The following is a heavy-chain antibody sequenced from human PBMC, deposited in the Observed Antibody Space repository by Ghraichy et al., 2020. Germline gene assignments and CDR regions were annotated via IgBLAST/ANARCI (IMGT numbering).Heavy chain of an antibody. D-gene: IGHD6-19*01. V-gene: IGHV4-4*02. Sequence: SETLSLTCTVSGASISSNWWSWVRQPPGQGLAWVGEIYHTGRTNYNPSLMSRVSISMDQSENHFSIELHSVTAADTAMYYCARHIGVTGTRGFDYWGQGALVTVSS. CDR3: ARHIGVTGTRGFDY. CDR1: GASISSNW. CDR2: IYHTGRT. J-gene: IGHJ4*02.